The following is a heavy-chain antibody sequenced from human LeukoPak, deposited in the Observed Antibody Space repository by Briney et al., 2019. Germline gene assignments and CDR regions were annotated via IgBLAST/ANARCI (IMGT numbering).Heavy chain of an antibody. V-gene: IGHV4-61*02. CDR3: ARVECSSTSCYFDY. D-gene: IGHD2-2*01. J-gene: IGHJ4*02. Sequence: SETLSLICTVSGGSISSGSYYWSWIRQPAGKGLEWIGRIYTSGSTNYNPSLKSRVTISVDTSKNQFSLKLSSVTAADTAVYYCARVECSSTSCYFDYWGQGTLVTVSS. CDR2: IYTSGST. CDR1: GGSISSGSYY.